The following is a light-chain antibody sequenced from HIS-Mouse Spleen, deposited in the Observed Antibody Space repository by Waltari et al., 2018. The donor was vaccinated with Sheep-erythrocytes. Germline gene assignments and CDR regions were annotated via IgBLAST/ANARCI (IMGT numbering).Light chain of an antibody. J-gene: IGLJ1*01. Sequence: SYVLTQPPSVSVAPGKTARITCGGNNIGSKSVYWYQQKPGQAPVLVVYDDSDRPSGIAERFSGSNSGNTATLTISRVEAGDEADYYCQVWDSSSDHYVFGTGTKVTVL. CDR1: NIGSKS. CDR2: DDS. V-gene: IGLV3-21*03. CDR3: QVWDSSSDHYV.